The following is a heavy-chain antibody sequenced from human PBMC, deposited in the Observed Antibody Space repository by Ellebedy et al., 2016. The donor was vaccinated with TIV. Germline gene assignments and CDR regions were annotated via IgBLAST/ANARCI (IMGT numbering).Heavy chain of an antibody. V-gene: IGHV3-9*01. D-gene: IGHD3-22*01. CDR2: ISWNSGSI. CDR1: GFTFDDYA. J-gene: IGHJ4*02. Sequence: GGSLRLXXAASGFTFDDYAMHWVRQAPGKGLEWVSGISWNSGSIGYADSVKGRFTISRDNAKNSLYLQMNSLRAEDTALYYCARGDYYDSSGYYHYWGQGTLVTVSS. CDR3: ARGDYYDSSGYYHY.